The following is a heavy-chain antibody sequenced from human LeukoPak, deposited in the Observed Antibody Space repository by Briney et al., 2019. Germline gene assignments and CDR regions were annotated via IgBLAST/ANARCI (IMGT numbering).Heavy chain of an antibody. V-gene: IGHV1-69*13. Sequence: VASVKVSCKASGGTFSSYAISGVRQAPGQGLEWMGGIIPIFGTANYAQKVQGRVTITADESTSTAYMGMSSMRSEDTAVYYCAREEYYDYVWGSYRYTNWFDPWGQGTLVTVSS. CDR2: IIPIFGTA. CDR3: AREEYYDYVWGSYRYTNWFDP. J-gene: IGHJ5*02. D-gene: IGHD3-16*02. CDR1: GGTFSSYA.